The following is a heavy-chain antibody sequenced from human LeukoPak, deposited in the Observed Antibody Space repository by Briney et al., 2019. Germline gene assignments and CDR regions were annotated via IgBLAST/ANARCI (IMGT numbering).Heavy chain of an antibody. Sequence: GGSLRLSCAASGFTFSSYSMNWVRQAPGKGLEWVSYISSSSSTIYYADSVKGRFTISRDNAKNSLYLQMNSLRAEDTAVYYCAKERDDILTGYYTGYFDYWGQGTLVTVSS. V-gene: IGHV3-48*01. CDR1: GFTFSSYS. J-gene: IGHJ4*02. CDR3: AKERDDILTGYYTGYFDY. D-gene: IGHD3-9*01. CDR2: ISSSSSTI.